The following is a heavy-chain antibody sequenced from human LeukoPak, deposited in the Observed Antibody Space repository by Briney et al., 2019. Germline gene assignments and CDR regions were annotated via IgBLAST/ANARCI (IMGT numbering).Heavy chain of an antibody. CDR2: IYPSGST. Sequence: SGTLSLTCTVSGSSITNYYWSWIRQSAGKGLEWIGRIYPSGSTHSNPSLKSRVTMSFDTYKNQFFLGLSSVTAADTAVYYCARVRPNWNDGTFDYWGQGTLVTVSS. V-gene: IGHV4-4*07. CDR3: ARVRPNWNDGTFDY. J-gene: IGHJ4*02. CDR1: GSSITNYY. D-gene: IGHD1-1*01.